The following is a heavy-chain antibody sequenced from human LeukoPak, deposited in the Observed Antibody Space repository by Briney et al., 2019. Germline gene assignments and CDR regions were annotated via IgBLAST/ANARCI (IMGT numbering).Heavy chain of an antibody. CDR2: ISAYNGNT. Sequence: ASVKVSCKASGYTFTSYGISWVRQAPGQGLEWMGWISAYNGNTNYAQKLQGRVTMTTDTSTSTAYMELRSLRSDDTAVYYCARDTSRNIAAARSNFDYWGQGTLVTVSS. J-gene: IGHJ4*02. CDR3: ARDTSRNIAAARSNFDY. D-gene: IGHD6-13*01. V-gene: IGHV1-18*01. CDR1: GYTFTSYG.